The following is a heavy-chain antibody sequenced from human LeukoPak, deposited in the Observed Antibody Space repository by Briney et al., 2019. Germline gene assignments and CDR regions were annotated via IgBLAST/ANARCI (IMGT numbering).Heavy chain of an antibody. J-gene: IGHJ4*02. CDR3: ARVVSSNWSYYFDY. D-gene: IGHD6-13*01. Sequence: SETLSLTCTVSGYSISSGYYWGWIRQPPGKGLEWIGSLYHSGSTYYNPSLKSRVTTSVDTSKNQFSLSLRFVTAADAALYYCARVVSSNWSYYFDYWGQGTLVTVSS. CDR2: LYHSGST. V-gene: IGHV4-38-2*02. CDR1: GYSISSGYY.